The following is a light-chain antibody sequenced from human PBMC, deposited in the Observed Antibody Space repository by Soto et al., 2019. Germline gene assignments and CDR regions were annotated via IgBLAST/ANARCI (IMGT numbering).Light chain of an antibody. CDR2: DAS. V-gene: IGKV3-11*01. Sequence: EIVLTQSPVTLSLSAGERPALSSRPSQSVTIPLAWYQQKPGQAPRLLFYDASNRATGIPARFSGNGSGTDFTLTISRLEPEDSAVYYCHQRSYWPPSFGPGTTVEIK. CDR3: HQRSYWPPS. J-gene: IGKJ3*01. CDR1: QSVTIP.